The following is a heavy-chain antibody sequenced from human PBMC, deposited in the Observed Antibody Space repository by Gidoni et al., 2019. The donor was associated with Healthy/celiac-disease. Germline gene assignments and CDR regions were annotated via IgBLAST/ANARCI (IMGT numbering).Heavy chain of an antibody. Sequence: QVQLVQSGAEVKKPGASVKVSCKASGYTVTGYYRHRVRQAPGQGLEGMGWINPNSGGTNSAQKFQGRVTMTRDTSISTAYMELSRLRSDDTAVYYCARELEDYCDSNYYYGMDVWGQGTTVTVSS. J-gene: IGHJ6*02. D-gene: IGHD4-17*01. CDR2: INPNSGGT. CDR1: GYTVTGYY. CDR3: ARELEDYCDSNYYYGMDV. V-gene: IGHV1-2*02.